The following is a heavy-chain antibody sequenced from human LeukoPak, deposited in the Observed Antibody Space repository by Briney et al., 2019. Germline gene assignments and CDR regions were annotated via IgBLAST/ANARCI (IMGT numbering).Heavy chain of an antibody. J-gene: IGHJ4*02. CDR3: AKDSRSVVVTVLPYYCDY. D-gene: IGHD2-21*02. Sequence: GGSLRLSCAVSGFTFSSYGRHWVRQAPGKGLEWVGFIRYDGSNKYYADSVRGRFTISRDNSKNTLYLQMNSLRAEDTAVYYCAKDSRSVVVTVLPYYCDYWGQGTLVTVSS. V-gene: IGHV3-30*02. CDR1: GFTFSSYG. CDR2: IRYDGSNK.